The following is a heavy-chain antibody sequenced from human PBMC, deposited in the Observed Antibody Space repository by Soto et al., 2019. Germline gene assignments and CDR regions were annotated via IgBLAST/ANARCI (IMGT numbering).Heavy chain of an antibody. D-gene: IGHD2-15*01. V-gene: IGHV3-23*01. CDR2: ISGSGGST. Sequence: GGSLRLSCAASGFTFSSYAMSWVRQAPGKGLEWVSAISGSGGSTYYADSVKGRFTISRDNSKNTLYLQMNSLRAEDTAVYYCAKDLCRSGGSCYPATMIDYWGQGTLVTVSS. CDR3: AKDLCRSGGSCYPATMIDY. J-gene: IGHJ4*02. CDR1: GFTFSSYA.